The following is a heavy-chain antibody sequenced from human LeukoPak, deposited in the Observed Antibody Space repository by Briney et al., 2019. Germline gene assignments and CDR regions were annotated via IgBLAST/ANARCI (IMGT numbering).Heavy chain of an antibody. Sequence: ASVKVSCKASGHTFTGYYMHWVRQAPGQGLEWMGGFDPEDGETIYAQKFQGRVTMTEDTSTDTAYMELSSLRSEDTAVYYCASSSSWYLGAFDIWGQGTMVTVSS. V-gene: IGHV1-24*01. CDR1: GHTFTGYY. D-gene: IGHD6-13*01. CDR2: FDPEDGET. CDR3: ASSSSWYLGAFDI. J-gene: IGHJ3*02.